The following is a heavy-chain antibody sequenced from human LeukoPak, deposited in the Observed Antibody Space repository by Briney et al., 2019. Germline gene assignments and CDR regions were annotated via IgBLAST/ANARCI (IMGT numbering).Heavy chain of an antibody. CDR1: GFTVSSNY. CDR2: IYSGGST. V-gene: IGHV3-53*01. D-gene: IGHD2-21*02. CDR3: ARVSPEVTLDY. J-gene: IGHJ4*02. Sequence: GGSLRLSCAASGFTVSSNYMSWVRQAPGKGLEWVSVIYSGGSTYYADPVKGRFTISRDNSKNTLYLQMNSPRAEDTAVYYCARVSPEVTLDYWGQGTLVTVSS.